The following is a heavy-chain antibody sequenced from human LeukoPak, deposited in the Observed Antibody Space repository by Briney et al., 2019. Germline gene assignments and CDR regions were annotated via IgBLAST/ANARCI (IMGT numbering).Heavy chain of an antibody. V-gene: IGHV3-30*09. CDR1: GFTFSSYA. J-gene: IGHJ4*02. CDR3: ARDGLSDSYGPFAY. D-gene: IGHD5-18*01. Sequence: GGSLRLSCAASGFTFSSYAMHRVRQAPGKGLEWVAVISYDGSNKYYADSVKGRFAISRDNSKNTLYLQMNSLRAEDTAVYYCARDGLSDSYGPFAYWGQGTLVTVSS. CDR2: ISYDGSNK.